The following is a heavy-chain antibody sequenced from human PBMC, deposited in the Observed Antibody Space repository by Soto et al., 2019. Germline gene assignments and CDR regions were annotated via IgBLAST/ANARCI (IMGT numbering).Heavy chain of an antibody. CDR2: IYSGGTT. Sequence: EVQLVESGGGLVQPGGSLRLSCAASGFTVSSNYMIWVRQAPGKGLEWVSVIYSGGTTYYADSVKGRFTISRDNSKNTLYLQMNSLRAEDTAVYYCARNGDSSDYRGWFDPWGQGTQGTVSS. CDR1: GFTVSSNY. CDR3: ARNGDSSDYRGWFDP. J-gene: IGHJ5*02. V-gene: IGHV3-66*01. D-gene: IGHD3-22*01.